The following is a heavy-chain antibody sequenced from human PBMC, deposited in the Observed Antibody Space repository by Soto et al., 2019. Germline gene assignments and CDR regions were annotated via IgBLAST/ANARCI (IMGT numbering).Heavy chain of an antibody. J-gene: IGHJ3*01. Sequence: SETLSLTCTVSGGSISSSSYYWGWIRQPPGKGLEWIGSIYYSGSTYYNPSLKSRVTISVDTSKNQFSLKLSSVTAADTAVYYCARRRGSYDSRGLPVDAFDLWGQGTMVTVS. CDR3: ARRRGSYDSRGLPVDAFDL. CDR1: GGSISSSSYY. D-gene: IGHD3-22*01. V-gene: IGHV4-39*01. CDR2: IYYSGST.